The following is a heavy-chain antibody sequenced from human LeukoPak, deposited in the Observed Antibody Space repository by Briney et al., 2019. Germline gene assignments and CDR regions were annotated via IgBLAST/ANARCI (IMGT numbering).Heavy chain of an antibody. CDR2: IIPILGIA. Sequence: ASVKVSCKASGGTFSSYAISWVRQAPGQGLEWMGRIIPILGIANYAQKFQGRVTITADKSTSTAYMELSSLRSEDTAVYYCARGLERRGLGYWGQGTLVTVSS. J-gene: IGHJ4*02. CDR1: GGTFSSYA. V-gene: IGHV1-69*04. CDR3: ARGLERRGLGY. D-gene: IGHD1-1*01.